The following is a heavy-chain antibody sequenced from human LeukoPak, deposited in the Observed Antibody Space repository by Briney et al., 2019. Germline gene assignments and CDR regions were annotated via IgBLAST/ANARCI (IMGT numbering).Heavy chain of an antibody. J-gene: IGHJ4*02. CDR1: GFTFSGYG. Sequence: GRSLRLSCAASGFTFSGYGMHWVRQAPGKGLEWVAVISYDGSNKYYADSVKGRFTISRDNSKNTLYLQMNSLRVEDTAVYYCAKDYGDYNFDYWGQGTLVTVSS. CDR2: ISYDGSNK. V-gene: IGHV3-30*18. CDR3: AKDYGDYNFDY. D-gene: IGHD4-17*01.